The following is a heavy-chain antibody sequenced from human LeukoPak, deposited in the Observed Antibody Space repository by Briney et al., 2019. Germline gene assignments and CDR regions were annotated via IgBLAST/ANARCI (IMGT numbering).Heavy chain of an antibody. CDR3: ARDVYYYDSSGFDP. CDR2: ISGSSSYI. J-gene: IGHJ5*02. D-gene: IGHD3-22*01. CDR1: GFTFSNYY. V-gene: IGHV3-21*01. Sequence: PGGSLRLSCAASGFTFSNYYMNWVRQAPGKGLEWVSSISGSSSYIYYADSVKGRFTISRDNAKNSLYLQMNSLRAEDTAVHYCARDVYYYDSSGFDPWGQGTLVTVSS.